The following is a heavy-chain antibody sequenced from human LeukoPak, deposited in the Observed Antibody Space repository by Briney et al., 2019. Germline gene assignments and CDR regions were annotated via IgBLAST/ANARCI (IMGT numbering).Heavy chain of an antibody. CDR3: ASKPGSGAFDI. J-gene: IGHJ3*02. CDR1: GFTFDDYG. D-gene: IGHD3-10*01. V-gene: IGHV3-20*04. Sequence: GGSLRLSCAASGFTFDDYGMSWVRQAPGKGLECVSGINWNGGSTGYADSVKGRFTISRDNAKNYLYLQMNSLRAEDAALYYCASKPGSGAFDIWGQGTMVTVSS. CDR2: INWNGGST.